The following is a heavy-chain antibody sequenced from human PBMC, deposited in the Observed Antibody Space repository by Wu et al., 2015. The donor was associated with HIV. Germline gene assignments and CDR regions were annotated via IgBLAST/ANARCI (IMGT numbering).Heavy chain of an antibody. V-gene: IGHV1-46*01. CDR2: IHPSGGVT. Sequence: QIQLVQSGTEVRTPGTSVKVSCKASGYKFVDYAMSWVRQAPGQGLEWMGRIHPSGGVTLYAQKFQGRITLTRDTSTSTVYMDLSSLRSEDTAVYYCASSVQPYYGSGSHSFSFMDVWGQGTTVTVSS. CDR3: ASSVQPYYGSGSHSFSFMDV. CDR1: GYKFVDYA. J-gene: IGHJ6*02. D-gene: IGHD3-10*01.